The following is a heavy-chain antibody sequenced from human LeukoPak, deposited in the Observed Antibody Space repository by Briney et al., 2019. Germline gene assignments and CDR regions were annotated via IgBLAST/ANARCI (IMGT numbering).Heavy chain of an antibody. D-gene: IGHD6-19*01. CDR3: AREGAVAGNYYYYYYMDV. CDR2: IYTSGST. CDR1: GGSISTYC. J-gene: IGHJ6*03. Sequence: SETLSLTCTVSGGSISTYCWSWIRQPAGKGLEWIGRIYTSGSTNYNPSLKSRVTISVDTSKNQFSLKLSSVTAADTAVYYCAREGAVAGNYYYYYYMDVWGKGTTVTISS. V-gene: IGHV4-4*07.